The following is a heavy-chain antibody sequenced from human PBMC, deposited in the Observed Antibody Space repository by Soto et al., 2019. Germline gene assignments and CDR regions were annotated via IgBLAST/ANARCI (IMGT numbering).Heavy chain of an antibody. CDR3: TRAPQTLAARSYYGMDV. D-gene: IGHD6-6*01. CDR1: GYTFTSYG. V-gene: IGHV1-18*01. Sequence: ASVKVSCKASGYTFTSYGISWVRQAPGQGLEWMGWISAYNGNTNYAQNLQDRVTMTTDTSTNTAYMELRSLRSDDTAVYYCTRAPQTLAARSYYGMDVWGQGTTVTVSS. J-gene: IGHJ6*02. CDR2: ISAYNGNT.